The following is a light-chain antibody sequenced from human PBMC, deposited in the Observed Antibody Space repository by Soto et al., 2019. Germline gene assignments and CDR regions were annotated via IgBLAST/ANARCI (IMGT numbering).Light chain of an antibody. CDR2: GAS. J-gene: IGKJ2*01. CDR3: QEYKSYSPYT. Sequence: PGERVTLSCRASQSVSSSYLTWYQQKPGQAPRLLIYGASTRATSIPARFSGSGSGTDFTLTIRSLQPEDFAVYYCQEYKSYSPYTFGQGTRLEIK. CDR1: QSVSSSY. V-gene: IGKV3D-7*01.